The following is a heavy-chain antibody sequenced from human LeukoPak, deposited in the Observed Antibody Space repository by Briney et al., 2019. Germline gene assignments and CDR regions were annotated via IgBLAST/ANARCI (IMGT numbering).Heavy chain of an antibody. Sequence: GGSLRLSCAASGSTFSSYAMHWVRQAPGKGLEWVAVISYDGSNKYYADSVKGRFTISRDNSKNTLYLQMNSLRAEDTAVYYCARDRKGRAGTFDYWGQGTLVTVSS. CDR2: ISYDGSNK. CDR1: GSTFSSYA. CDR3: ARDRKGRAGTFDY. J-gene: IGHJ4*02. V-gene: IGHV3-30-3*01. D-gene: IGHD1-7*01.